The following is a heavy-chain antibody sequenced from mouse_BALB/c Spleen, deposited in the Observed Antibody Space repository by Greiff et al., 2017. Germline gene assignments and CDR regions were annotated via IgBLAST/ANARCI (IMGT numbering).Heavy chain of an antibody. CDR1: GYTFTDYN. V-gene: IGHV1S29*02. CDR2: IYPFNGGT. J-gene: IGHJ4*01. D-gene: IGHD2-3*01. CDR3: ARRGYFYAMDY. Sequence: EGKLMESGPELVKSGTSVKISCKASGYTFTDYNMHCVKQSHGKSLEWIGYIYPFNGGTDYNQKFKSKATMTVDKSSSTEYMELRNLTSEDSAVYYCARRGYFYAMDYWGQGTSVTVSS.